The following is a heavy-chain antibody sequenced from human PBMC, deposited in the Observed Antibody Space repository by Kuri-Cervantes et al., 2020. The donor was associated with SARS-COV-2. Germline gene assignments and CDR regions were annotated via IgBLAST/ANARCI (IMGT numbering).Heavy chain of an antibody. CDR1: GYTFTGYY. V-gene: IGHV1-2*02. CDR2: INPNSGCT. CDR3: AREMVRGVTEWPYYYGMDV. J-gene: IGHJ6*02. D-gene: IGHD3-10*01. Sequence: ASVKVSCKATGYTFTGYYMHWVGQAPGQGLEGMGWINPNSGCTNYAQKFQGRVTITADESTSSAYMELSSLRAEDTAVYYCAREMVRGVTEWPYYYGMDVWGQGTTVTVSS.